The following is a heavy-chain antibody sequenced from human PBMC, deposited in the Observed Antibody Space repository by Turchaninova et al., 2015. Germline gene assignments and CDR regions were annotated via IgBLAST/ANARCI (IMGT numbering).Heavy chain of an antibody. CDR3: ARGQDSSSLRFDY. CDR2: ISHSGST. V-gene: IGHV4-34*01. Sequence: QVQLQQWGAGLLKPSETLSLTCAVYGGSFSGYFWRWIRPPPGPGLEWIGEISHSGSTNYNPSLKSRVTISVDTSNNQFSLKLSSVTAADTAVYYCARGQDSSSLRFDYWGQGTLVTVSS. D-gene: IGHD6-13*01. CDR1: GGSFSGYF. J-gene: IGHJ4*02.